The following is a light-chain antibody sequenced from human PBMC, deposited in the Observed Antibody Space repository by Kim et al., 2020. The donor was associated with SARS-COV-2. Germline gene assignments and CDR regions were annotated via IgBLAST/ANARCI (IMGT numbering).Light chain of an antibody. Sequence: GDRVTITCRASQSISSWLAWYQQKPGKAPKLLIYDASSLESGVPSRFSGSGSGTEFTLTISSLQPDDFATYYCQQYNSYSWTYGQGTKVDIK. CDR1: QSISSW. CDR2: DAS. J-gene: IGKJ1*01. V-gene: IGKV1-5*01. CDR3: QQYNSYSWT.